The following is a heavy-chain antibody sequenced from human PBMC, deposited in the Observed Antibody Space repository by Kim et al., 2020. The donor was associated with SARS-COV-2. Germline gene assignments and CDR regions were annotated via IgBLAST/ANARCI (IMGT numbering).Heavy chain of an antibody. V-gene: IGHV5-51*01. D-gene: IGHD6-13*01. J-gene: IGHJ4*02. Sequence: RSSPSFQGKVTISADKSISTAYLQWRSLKASDTAMYYCATRLAGSEIFDNWGQGTLVTVSS. CDR3: ATRLAGSEIFDN.